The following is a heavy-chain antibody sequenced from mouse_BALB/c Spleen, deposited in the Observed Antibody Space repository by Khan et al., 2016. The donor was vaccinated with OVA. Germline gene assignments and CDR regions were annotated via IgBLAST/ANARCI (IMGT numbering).Heavy chain of an antibody. V-gene: IGHV3-6*02. CDR1: GYSITSGYF. Sequence: EVQLQESGPGLVKPSQSLSLTCSVTGYSITSGYFWNWIRQFPGNSLEWMGYIRYDGNSVYNPSLKNRIAITRDTSKNHFFLKLNSVTPEDTATCYCARGGSSGPAWLAYWSQGTLVTVSA. CDR2: IRYDGNS. J-gene: IGHJ3*01. D-gene: IGHD6-1*01. CDR3: ARGGSSGPAWLAY.